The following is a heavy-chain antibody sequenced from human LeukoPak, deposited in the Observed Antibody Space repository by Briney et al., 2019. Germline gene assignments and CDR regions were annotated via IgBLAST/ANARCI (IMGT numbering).Heavy chain of an antibody. J-gene: IGHJ6*03. D-gene: IGHD3-3*01. CDR2: FSSSGSTT. V-gene: IGHV3-11*04. CDR1: GLTFSEDY. CDR3: ARDNYYDFRYYMYV. Sequence: GGTLRLSCAASGLTFSEDYMGGIGEAPGKGVERGSKFSSSGSTTSYAHSVKGPFSISRDNATNSLYLQMNSLRAEDTAVYYCARDNYYDFRYYMYVWGKGTPVTVSS.